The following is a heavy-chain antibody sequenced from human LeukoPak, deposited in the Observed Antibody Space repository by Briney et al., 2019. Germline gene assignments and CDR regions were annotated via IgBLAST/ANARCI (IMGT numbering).Heavy chain of an antibody. J-gene: IGHJ4*02. CDR3: ARSSYPYYFDY. Sequence: GGSLRLPCGASGFSFSSYWMHWVRQAPGKGLMWVSRVNNDGSSTTYADSVEGRFTISRDNARNTLYLQMNSLRAEDTAVYYCARSSYPYYFDYWGQGTLVTVSS. CDR2: VNNDGSST. D-gene: IGHD6-19*01. CDR1: GFSFSSYW. V-gene: IGHV3-74*01.